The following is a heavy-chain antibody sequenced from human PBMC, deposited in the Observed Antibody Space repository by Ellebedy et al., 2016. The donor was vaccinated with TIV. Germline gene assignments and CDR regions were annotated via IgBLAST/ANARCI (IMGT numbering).Heavy chain of an antibody. J-gene: IGHJ4*02. V-gene: IGHV5-51*01. CDR1: AYSFINYW. Sequence: PGGSLRLSCQGSAYSFINYWIVWVRQLPGRGLERMGIIDLCDSDTRYSPSFQGQVTISADRSVTTAYLHFNSLKPSDTAVYYCAKLGHRATPDDSWGQGTLVTVSS. D-gene: IGHD1-14*01. CDR2: IDLCDSDT. CDR3: AKLGHRATPDDS.